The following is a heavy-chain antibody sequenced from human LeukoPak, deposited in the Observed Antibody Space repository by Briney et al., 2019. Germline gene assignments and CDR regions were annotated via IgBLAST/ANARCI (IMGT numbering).Heavy chain of an antibody. Sequence: GASVKVSCKASGYSLTSFDINWVRQGSGQGLEWMGWMNPKRGNTGYAPTFQGRVTITRDTSINTGFMELSSLRPDDTAVYYCARGGSSSSYYNNYGMDVWGQGTTITVSS. CDR1: GYSLTSFD. V-gene: IGHV1-8*01. CDR3: ARGGSSSSYYNNYGMDV. D-gene: IGHD6-13*01. CDR2: MNPKRGNT. J-gene: IGHJ6*02.